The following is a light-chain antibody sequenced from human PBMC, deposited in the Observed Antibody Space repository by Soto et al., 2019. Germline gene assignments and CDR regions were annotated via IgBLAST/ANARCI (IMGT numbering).Light chain of an antibody. CDR1: QNVGIN. J-gene: IGKJ2*01. Sequence: EIVMTQSPATLSVSPGGRATLSCRASQNVGINLAWYRRRPGQSPRLLAYGAFTRATGLPARFSGRGSGTEFTLTISSLQFEDFAVYYCQQYDAWPHTFGQGTKLEI. CDR3: QQYDAWPHT. V-gene: IGKV3-15*01. CDR2: GAF.